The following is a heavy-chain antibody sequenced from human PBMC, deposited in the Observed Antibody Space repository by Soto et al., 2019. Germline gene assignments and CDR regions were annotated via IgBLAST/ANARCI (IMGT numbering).Heavy chain of an antibody. CDR2: ISYDGSNK. Sequence: QVQLVESGGGVVQPGRSLRLSCAASRFTFSGYAMHWVRQAPGKGLEWVAVISYDGSNKFYADSVKGRFTISRDNSKNTLYLQMNSLRAEDTAVYYCAKGGRAYCGGDCRYYFDYWGQGTLVTVSS. CDR3: AKGGRAYCGGDCRYYFDY. J-gene: IGHJ4*02. V-gene: IGHV3-30*18. CDR1: RFTFSGYA. D-gene: IGHD2-21*02.